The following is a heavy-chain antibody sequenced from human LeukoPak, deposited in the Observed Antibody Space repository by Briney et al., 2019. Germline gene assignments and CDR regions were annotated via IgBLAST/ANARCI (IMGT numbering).Heavy chain of an antibody. CDR3: ARDREDSSSSDGAWGGYMDV. J-gene: IGHJ6*03. Sequence: SVKVSCKASGGTFSSYAISWVRQAPGQGLEWMGGIIPIFGTANYAQKFQGRVTITTDESTSTAYMELSSLRSEDTAVYYCARDREDSSSSDGAWGGYMDVWGKGTTATVSS. D-gene: IGHD6-6*01. CDR2: IIPIFGTA. V-gene: IGHV1-69*05. CDR1: GGTFSSYA.